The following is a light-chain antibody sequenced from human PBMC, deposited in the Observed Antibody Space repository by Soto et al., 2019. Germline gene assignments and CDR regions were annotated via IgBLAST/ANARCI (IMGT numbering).Light chain of an antibody. V-gene: IGKV3-11*01. CDR3: QQRGNWPPTWT. J-gene: IGKJ1*01. CDR2: DAS. Sequence: DIVLTHSPATLSLSPCERATLSFSASQSIGYCLARYQEKPGQAPRLLIYDASIRATGIPARFSGSWSGTDFTLTINGLEPEDSAVYYCQQRGNWPPTWTFGQGTKVDI. CDR1: QSIGYC.